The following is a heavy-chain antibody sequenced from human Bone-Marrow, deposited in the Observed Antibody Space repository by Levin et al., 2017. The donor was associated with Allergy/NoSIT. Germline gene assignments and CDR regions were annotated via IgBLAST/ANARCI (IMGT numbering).Heavy chain of an antibody. CDR3: ARGNLVDAGLQPWLNDSSGYGAYYFDY. J-gene: IGHJ4*02. D-gene: IGHD3-22*01. CDR2: INPNSGGT. Sequence: GASVKVSCKASGYTFTGYYMHWVRQAPGQGLEWMGRINPNSGGTNYAQKFQGRVTMTRDTSISTAYMELSRLRSDDTAVYYCARGNLVDAGLQPWLNDSSGYGAYYFDYWGQGTLVTVSS. V-gene: IGHV1-2*06. CDR1: GYTFTGYY.